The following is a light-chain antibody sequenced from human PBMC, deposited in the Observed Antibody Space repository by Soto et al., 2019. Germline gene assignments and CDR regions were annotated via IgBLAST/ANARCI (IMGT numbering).Light chain of an antibody. CDR2: DAS. Sequence: EVVLTQSPATLSLSPGERATLSCRASQSVSSYLAWYQQEPGQTPRLLIYDASNRATGIPARFSGSGSGTDFTLTISSLEPEDFAFYFCQQRGNWPPTFGPGTKVDI. CDR1: QSVSSY. V-gene: IGKV3-11*01. CDR3: QQRGNWPPT. J-gene: IGKJ3*01.